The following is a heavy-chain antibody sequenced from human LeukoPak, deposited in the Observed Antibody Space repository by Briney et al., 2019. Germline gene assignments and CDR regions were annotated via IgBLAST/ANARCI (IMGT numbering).Heavy chain of an antibody. D-gene: IGHD2-2*03. V-gene: IGHV4-59*12. CDR2: VSYSGST. Sequence: SETLSLTCTVSGDSISSYYWSWIRQPPGKGLEWVGYVSYSGSTKYNPSLNSRVTISVDTSKNQFSLKLSSVTAADTAVYYCARGLGYCSSTSCRFDPWGQGTLVTVSS. CDR1: GDSISSYY. J-gene: IGHJ5*02. CDR3: ARGLGYCSSTSCRFDP.